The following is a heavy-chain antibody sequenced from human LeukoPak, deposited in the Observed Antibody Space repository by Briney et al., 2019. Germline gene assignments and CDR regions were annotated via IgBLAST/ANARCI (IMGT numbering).Heavy chain of an antibody. CDR1: GGSISSYY. V-gene: IGHV4-59*01. CDR3: ARERHGHPFDS. CDR2: IYYSGST. J-gene: IGHJ4*02. Sequence: SETLSLTCTVAGGSISSYYWSWIRQPPGKGLEWIGNIYYSGSTNYNPSLKSRVTISVDTSKNQLSLKVSSVTAADTAVYYCARERHGHPFDSWGQGTLVTVSS.